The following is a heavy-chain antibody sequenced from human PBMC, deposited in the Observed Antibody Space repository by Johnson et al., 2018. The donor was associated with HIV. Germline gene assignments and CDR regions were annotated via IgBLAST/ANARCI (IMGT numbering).Heavy chain of an antibody. CDR3: VRRFYDSSAFDI. CDR1: GFTFSSYA. CDR2: ISYDGSNK. Sequence: QVQLVESGGGVVQPGRSLRLSCAASGFTFSSYAMHWVRQAPGKGLEWVAVISYDGSNKYFTDSVRGRFTISRDNSKNTLFLQMNSLRAEDTAVYYCVRRFYDSSAFDIWGQGTLVTVSS. D-gene: IGHD3-22*01. J-gene: IGHJ3*02. V-gene: IGHV3-30-3*01.